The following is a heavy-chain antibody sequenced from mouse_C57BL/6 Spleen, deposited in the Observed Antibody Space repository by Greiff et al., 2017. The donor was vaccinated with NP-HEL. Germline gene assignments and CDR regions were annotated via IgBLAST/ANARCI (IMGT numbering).Heavy chain of an antibody. CDR2: IDPSDSDT. CDR1: GYTFTSYW. D-gene: IGHD2-4*01. J-gene: IGHJ1*03. CDR3: ARGYYDPSYCDYEG. Sequence: VQLQQPGAELVMPGASVKLSCKASGYTFTSYWMHWVKQRPGQGLEWIGKIDPSDSDTNYNQKFKGKSTLTVDKSSSTAYMQLSSLTSEDSAVYYCARGYYDPSYCDYEGWGTGTTVTV. V-gene: IGHV1-69*01.